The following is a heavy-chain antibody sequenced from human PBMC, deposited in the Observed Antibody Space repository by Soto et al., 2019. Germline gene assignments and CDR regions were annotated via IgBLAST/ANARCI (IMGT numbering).Heavy chain of an antibody. V-gene: IGHV4-31*03. J-gene: IGHJ4*02. CDR2: IYYSGST. CDR1: GDSIRSDGYY. CDR3: AGRQYLASFDS. D-gene: IGHD2-2*01. Sequence: PSETLSLTCTVSGDSIRSDGYYWSWIRQHPGKGLEWIGYIYYSGSTYYNPSLKSRVTISLLTSKKQFSLRLTSVTAADTAVYYCAGRQYLASFDSWSQGTLVTVSS.